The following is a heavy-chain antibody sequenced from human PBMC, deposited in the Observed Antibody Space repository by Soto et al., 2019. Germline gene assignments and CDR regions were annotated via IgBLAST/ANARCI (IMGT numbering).Heavy chain of an antibody. J-gene: IGHJ4*02. CDR1: GGSISSYY. CDR3: ARALSTAPDY. D-gene: IGHD4-17*01. Sequence: QVQLQESGPGLVKPSETLSLTCTVSGGSISSYYWSWIRQPPGKGLEWIGYIYYSGSTNYNPSLKSRFTISVDTSKNQFSLKLSSVTAADTAVYYCARALSTAPDYWGQGTLVTVSS. V-gene: IGHV4-59*01. CDR2: IYYSGST.